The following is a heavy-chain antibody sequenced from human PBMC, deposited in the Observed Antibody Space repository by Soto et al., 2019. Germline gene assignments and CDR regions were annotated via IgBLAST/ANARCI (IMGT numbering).Heavy chain of an antibody. CDR3: ARRARGWFGELLPNYYYYGMDV. D-gene: IGHD3-10*01. J-gene: IGHJ6*02. Sequence: QLQLQESGPGLVKPSETLSLTCTVSGGSISSSSYYWGWIRQPPGKGLEWIGGIYYSGSTYYNPSLKSRVTISVDTSKNQFSLKLSSVTAADTAVYYCARRARGWFGELLPNYYYYGMDVWGQGTTVTVSS. CDR1: GGSISSSSYY. CDR2: IYYSGST. V-gene: IGHV4-39*01.